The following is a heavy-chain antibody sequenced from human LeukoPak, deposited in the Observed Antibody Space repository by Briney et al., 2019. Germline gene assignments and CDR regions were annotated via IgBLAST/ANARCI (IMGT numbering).Heavy chain of an antibody. Sequence: AGGSLRLSCAASGFTFSSYAMHWVRQAPGKGLEWVAVISYDGSNKYYADSVKGRFTISRDNSKNTLYLQMNSLRAEDTAVYYCASDYGGNGGLDYWGQGTLVTVSS. V-gene: IGHV3-30*04. D-gene: IGHD4-23*01. CDR3: ASDYGGNGGLDY. CDR1: GFTFSSYA. CDR2: ISYDGSNK. J-gene: IGHJ4*02.